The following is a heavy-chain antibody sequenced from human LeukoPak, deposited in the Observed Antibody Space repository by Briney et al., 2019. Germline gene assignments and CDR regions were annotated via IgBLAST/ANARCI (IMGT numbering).Heavy chain of an antibody. V-gene: IGHV3-48*03. Sequence: GGSLRLSCAASGFTFSSYEMNWVRQAPGKGLEWVSYISSSGSTIYYADSVKGRFTISRDNAKNSLYLQMNSLRAEDTAVYYCARECGSSTDAFDIWGQGTMVTVSS. CDR1: GFTFSSYE. CDR3: ARECGSSTDAFDI. D-gene: IGHD1-26*01. CDR2: ISSSGSTI. J-gene: IGHJ3*02.